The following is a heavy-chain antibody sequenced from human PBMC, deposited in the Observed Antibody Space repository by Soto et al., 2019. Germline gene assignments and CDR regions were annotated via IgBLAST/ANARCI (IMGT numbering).Heavy chain of an antibody. CDR3: ARGGGSTKVDY. V-gene: IGHV4-31*03. D-gene: IGHD2-2*01. Sequence: QVQLQESGPGLVKPSQTLSLTCTVSGGSITSSGYYWSWIRQHPGEGLEWIGFTSNSGSTSYNPSLKSRVTLSVDPSSNQFSLNLKSVNAADTAVYYCARGGGSTKVDYWGQGTLVTVSP. CDR1: GGSITSSGYY. CDR2: TSNSGST. J-gene: IGHJ4*02.